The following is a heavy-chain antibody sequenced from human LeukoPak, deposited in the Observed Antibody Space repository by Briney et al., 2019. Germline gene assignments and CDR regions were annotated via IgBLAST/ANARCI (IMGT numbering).Heavy chain of an antibody. D-gene: IGHD6-25*01. CDR2: TNWDGGRT. J-gene: IGHJ6*03. CDR1: GFTFDDYA. V-gene: IGHV3-20*04. Sequence: GGSLRLSCAASGFTFDDYAMSWVRQTPGKGLEWVSGTNWDGGRTGYADSVKGRFTISRDNAKNSLYLQMNSLRAGDTAVYYCARDRGRYYMDVWGKGTTVTISS. CDR3: ARDRGRYYMDV.